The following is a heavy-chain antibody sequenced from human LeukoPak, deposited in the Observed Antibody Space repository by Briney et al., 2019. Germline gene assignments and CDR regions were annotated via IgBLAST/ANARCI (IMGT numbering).Heavy chain of an antibody. D-gene: IGHD3-10*01. CDR2: IYYSGST. V-gene: IGHV4-39*01. Sequence: SETLSLTCTVSGVSISSSSYYWGWIRQPPGKGLEWIGSIYYSGSTYYNPPLKSRVTISVDTSKNQFSLKLSSVTAADTAVYYCARRNTYGSGSYYNIWGQGTLVTVSS. CDR3: ARRNTYGSGSYYNI. CDR1: GVSISSSSYY. J-gene: IGHJ4*02.